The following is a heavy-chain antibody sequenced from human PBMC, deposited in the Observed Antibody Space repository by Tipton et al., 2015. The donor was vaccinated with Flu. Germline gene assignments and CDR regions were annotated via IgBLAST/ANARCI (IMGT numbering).Heavy chain of an antibody. CDR2: INHSGST. Sequence: TLSLTCAVYGGSFSGYYWSWIRQPPGKGLEWIGEINHSGSTNYNPSLKSRVTISVDTSKNQFSLKLSSVTAADTAVYYCARGGWYSWFDPWGQGTLVTVSS. CDR1: GGSFSGYY. CDR3: ARGGWYSWFDP. D-gene: IGHD6-19*01. V-gene: IGHV4-34*01. J-gene: IGHJ5*02.